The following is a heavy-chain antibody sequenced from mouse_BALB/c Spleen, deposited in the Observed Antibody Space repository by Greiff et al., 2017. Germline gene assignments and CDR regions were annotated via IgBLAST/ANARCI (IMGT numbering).Heavy chain of an antibody. CDR3: ARGELDPFAY. J-gene: IGHJ3*01. CDR1: GYTFTSYW. CDR2: INPSNGRT. D-gene: IGHD4-1*01. V-gene: IGHV1S81*02. Sequence: QVQLQQSGAELAKPGASVKMSCKASGYTFTSYWMHWVKQRPGQGLEWIGEINPSNGRTNYNEKFKSKATLTVDKSSSTAYMQLSSLTSEDSAVYYCARGELDPFAYWGQGTLVTVSA.